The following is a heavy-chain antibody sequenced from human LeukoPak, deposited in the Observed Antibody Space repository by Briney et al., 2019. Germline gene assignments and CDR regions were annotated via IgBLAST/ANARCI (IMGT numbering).Heavy chain of an antibody. CDR3: AREGGYSYGYDY. J-gene: IGHJ4*02. CDR2: IYYTGTT. Sequence: KPSETLSLTCSVSGGSITDTNYYWAWIRQPPGKGLEWIANIYYTGTTYYNPSLKSRVTISVDTSKNQFSLKLSSVTAADTAVYYCAREGGYSYGYDYWGQGTLVTVSS. CDR1: GGSITDTNYY. V-gene: IGHV4-39*07. D-gene: IGHD5-18*01.